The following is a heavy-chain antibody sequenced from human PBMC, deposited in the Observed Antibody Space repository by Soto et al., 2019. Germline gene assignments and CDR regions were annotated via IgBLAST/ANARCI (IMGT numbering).Heavy chain of an antibody. CDR2: ISAYNGNT. Sequence: ASVKVSCKASGYTFTSYGISWVRQAPGQGLEWMGWISAYNGNTNYAQKLQGRVTMTTDTSTNTAYMELRSLRSDDTAVYYCATDIAVAGREDYWGQGTLVTVSS. CDR3: ATDIAVAGREDY. D-gene: IGHD6-19*01. J-gene: IGHJ4*02. CDR1: GYTFTSYG. V-gene: IGHV1-18*04.